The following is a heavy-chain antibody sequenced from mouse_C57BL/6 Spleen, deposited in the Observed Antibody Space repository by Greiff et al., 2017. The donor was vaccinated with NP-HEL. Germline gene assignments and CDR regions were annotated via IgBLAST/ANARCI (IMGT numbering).Heavy chain of an antibody. V-gene: IGHV1-80*01. J-gene: IGHJ4*01. Sequence: QVQLKESGAELVKPGASVKISCKASGYAFSSYWMNWVKQRPGKGLEWIGQIYPGDGDTNYNGKFKGKATLTADKSSSTAYMQLSSLTSEDSAVYFCARGDDYDGHYYAMDYWGQGTSVTVSS. CDR2: IYPGDGDT. CDR1: GYAFSSYW. D-gene: IGHD2-4*01. CDR3: ARGDDYDGHYYAMDY.